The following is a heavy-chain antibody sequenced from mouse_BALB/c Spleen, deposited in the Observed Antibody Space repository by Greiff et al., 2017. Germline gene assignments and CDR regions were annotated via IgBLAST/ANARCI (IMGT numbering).Heavy chain of an antibody. CDR3: ARGGQLGLGGYYAMDD. CDR2: IWAGGST. D-gene: IGHD3-1*01. Sequence: VKLMESGPGLVAPSQSLSITCTVSGFSLTSYGVHWVRQPPGKGLEWLGVIWAGGSTNYNSALMSRLSISKDNSKSQVFLKMNSLQTDDTAMYYCARGGQLGLGGYYAMDDWGEGTSVTVSS. J-gene: IGHJ4*01. CDR1: GFSLTSYG. V-gene: IGHV2-9*02.